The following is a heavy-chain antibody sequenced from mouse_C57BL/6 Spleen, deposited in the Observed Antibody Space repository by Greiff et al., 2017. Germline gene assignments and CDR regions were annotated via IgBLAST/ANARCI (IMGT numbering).Heavy chain of an antibody. D-gene: IGHD2-5*01. J-gene: IGHJ2*01. V-gene: IGHV1-26*01. CDR2: INPNNGGT. CDR1: GYTFTDYY. CDR3: ARSGSYYSNYGDY. Sequence: EVQLQQSGPELVKPGASVKISCKASGYTFTDYYMNWVKQSHGKSLEWIGDINPNNGGTSYNQKFKGKATLTVDKSSSTAYMELRSLTSEDSAVYYCARSGSYYSNYGDYWGQGTTLTVSS.